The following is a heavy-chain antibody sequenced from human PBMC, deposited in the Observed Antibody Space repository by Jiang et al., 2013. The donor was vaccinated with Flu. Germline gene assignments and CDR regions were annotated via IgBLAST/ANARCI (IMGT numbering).Heavy chain of an antibody. J-gene: IGHJ6*02. CDR2: MNPNSGNT. CDR1: GYTFTSYD. CDR3: ATWFGSSWYYYYYGMDV. Sequence: GAEVKKPGASVKVSCKASGYTFTSYDINWVRQATGQGLEWMGWMNPNSGNTGYAQKFQGRVTMTRNTSISTAYMELSSLRSEDTAVYYCATWFGSSWYYYYYGMDVWGQGTTVTVSS. V-gene: IGHV1-8*01. D-gene: IGHD6-13*01.